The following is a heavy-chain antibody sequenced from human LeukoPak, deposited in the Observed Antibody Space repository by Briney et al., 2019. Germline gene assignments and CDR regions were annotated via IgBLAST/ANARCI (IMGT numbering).Heavy chain of an antibody. D-gene: IGHD3-22*01. CDR2: ISAYNGNT. V-gene: IGHV1-18*01. CDR1: GYTFTSYG. Sequence: ASVKVSCKASGYTFTSYGISWVRQAPGQRLEWMGWISAYNGNTNYAQKLQGRVTMTTDTSTSTAYMELRSLRSDDTAVYYCASWNSSYDSSGYYYVDVFDYWGQGTLVTASS. J-gene: IGHJ4*02. CDR3: ASWNSSYDSSGYYYVDVFDY.